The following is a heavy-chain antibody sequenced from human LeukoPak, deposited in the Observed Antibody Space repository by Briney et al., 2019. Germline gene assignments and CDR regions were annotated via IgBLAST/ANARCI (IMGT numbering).Heavy chain of an antibody. CDR3: AKDRTGIAAAGPADY. J-gene: IGHJ4*02. D-gene: IGHD6-13*01. CDR2: TSGSGGNT. CDR1: GFTFSSYV. Sequence: GWSLRLSCPASGFTFSSYVMSWVRQAPGKGLEWVSATSGSGGNTYYADSVKGRSTISRDNSKKTLYLQMNSLRAEDTAVYYCAKDRTGIAAAGPADYWGQATLVTVPS. V-gene: IGHV3-23*01.